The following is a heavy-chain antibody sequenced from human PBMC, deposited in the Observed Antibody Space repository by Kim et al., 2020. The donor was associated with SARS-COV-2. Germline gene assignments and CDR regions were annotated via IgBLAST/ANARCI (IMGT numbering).Heavy chain of an antibody. CDR1: GFTFSSYS. D-gene: IGHD3-10*01. V-gene: IGHV3-21*01. J-gene: IGHJ6*02. Sequence: GGSLRLSCAASGFTFSSYSMNWVRQAPGKGLEWVSSISSSSSYIYYADSVKGRFTISRDNAKNSLYLQMNSLRAEDTAVYYCARVGFDPVHTDYYYYYGMDVWGQGTTVTVSS. CDR2: ISSSSSYI. CDR3: ARVGFDPVHTDYYYYYGMDV.